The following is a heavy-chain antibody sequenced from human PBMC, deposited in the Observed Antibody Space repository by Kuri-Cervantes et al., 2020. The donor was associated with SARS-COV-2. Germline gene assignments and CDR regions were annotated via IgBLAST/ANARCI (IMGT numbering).Heavy chain of an antibody. J-gene: IGHJ4*02. CDR1: GGTFSSYA. D-gene: IGHD5-18*01. CDR3: ARNRRTGGYSFGFDL. CDR2: IIPMFGSA. Sequence: SVKVSCKASGGTFSSYAISWVRQAPGQGLEWMGRIIPMFGSASYAQKFQGRVTITADKSTSTVHMELSRLRFDDTAVFYCARNRRTGGYSFGFDLWGQGTLVTVSS. V-gene: IGHV1-69*06.